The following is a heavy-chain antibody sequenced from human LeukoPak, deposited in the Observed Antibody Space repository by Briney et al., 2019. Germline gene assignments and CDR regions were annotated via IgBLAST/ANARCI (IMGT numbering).Heavy chain of an antibody. CDR3: ASPYSGSYYGFDY. Sequence: GGSLRLSCAASGFTFSSYWMHWVRQAPGKGLVWVSRINSDGYSTSYADFVKGRFTISRDNAKNTLYLQMNSLRAEDTAVYYCASPYSGSYYGFDYWGQGTLVTVSS. CDR2: INSDGYST. CDR1: GFTFSSYW. V-gene: IGHV3-74*01. J-gene: IGHJ4*02. D-gene: IGHD1-26*01.